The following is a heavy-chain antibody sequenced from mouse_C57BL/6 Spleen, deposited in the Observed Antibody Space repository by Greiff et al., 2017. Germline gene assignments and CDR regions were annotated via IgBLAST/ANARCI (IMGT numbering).Heavy chain of an antibody. V-gene: IGHV14-2*01. CDR1: GFNIKDYY. Sequence: EVQLQESGAELVKPGASVKLSCTASGFNIKDYYMHWVKQRTEQGLEWIGRIDPEDGETKYAPKFQGKATITADTSSNPAYLQLSSLTSEDTAVYYCAYYYGSSDGNWYFDVWGTGTTVTVSS. CDR3: AYYYGSSDGNWYFDV. D-gene: IGHD1-1*01. CDR2: IDPEDGET. J-gene: IGHJ1*03.